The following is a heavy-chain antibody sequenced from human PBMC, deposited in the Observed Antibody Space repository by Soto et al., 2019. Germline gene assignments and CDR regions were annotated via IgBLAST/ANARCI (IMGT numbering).Heavy chain of an antibody. D-gene: IGHD2-21*02. Sequence: QVQLVEPGGGVVQPGRSLRLSCAASGFTFSSYGMHWVRQAPGTGLEWVAVIWYDGSNKYYADSVKGRFTISRDNSKNTLYLQMNSLRAEDTAVYYCARGWYCGGDCYEWYFDLWGRGTLVTVSS. CDR1: GFTFSSYG. V-gene: IGHV3-33*01. J-gene: IGHJ2*01. CDR2: IWYDGSNK. CDR3: ARGWYCGGDCYEWYFDL.